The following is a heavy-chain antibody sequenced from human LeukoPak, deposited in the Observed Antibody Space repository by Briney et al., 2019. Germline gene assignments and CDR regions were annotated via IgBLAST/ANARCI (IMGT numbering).Heavy chain of an antibody. D-gene: IGHD2-15*01. CDR2: IYNNGSTNYN. V-gene: IGHV4-4*07. J-gene: IGHJ4*02. Sequence: NTSETLSLTCTVSGGSISSYSWSWIRQPAGKGLEWIGRIYNNGSTNYNNYNPSLKSRVTMSVDTSKNHFSLKLSSVTAADTAVYYCARSGHCGGGSCYATGLVDYWGQGTLVTVSS. CDR3: ARSGHCGGGSCYATGLVDY. CDR1: GGSISSYS.